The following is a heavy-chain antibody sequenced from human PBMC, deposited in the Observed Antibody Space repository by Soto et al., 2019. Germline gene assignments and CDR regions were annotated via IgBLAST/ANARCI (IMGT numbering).Heavy chain of an antibody. J-gene: IGHJ6*02. Sequence: EVKMVESGGGLVQPGGSLSLACEVSGFTLSTYSMNWVRQAPGKGLEWVSFITSSGSTTYYADSVKGRFTVSRDNVKNSLFLQMNSLRDEDTAVYYCARVAIASGGVIAVTYALAVWGQGTTVTVSS. CDR2: ITSSGSTT. CDR1: GFTLSTYS. V-gene: IGHV3-48*02. CDR3: ARVAIASGGVIAVTYALAV. D-gene: IGHD3-16*02.